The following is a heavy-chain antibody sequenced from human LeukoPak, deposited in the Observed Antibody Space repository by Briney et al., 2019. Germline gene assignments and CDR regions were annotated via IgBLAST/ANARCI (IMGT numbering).Heavy chain of an antibody. CDR1: GGTFSSYA. J-gene: IGHJ5*02. Sequence: GSSVKVSCKASGGTFSSYAISWVRQAPGQGLEWMGWMNPNSGNTGYAQKIQGRVTMTRNTSINTAYMELSSLRSEDTAVYYCARGPSRDYGSGSSWFDPWGQGTLVTVSS. V-gene: IGHV1-8*02. CDR3: ARGPSRDYGSGSSWFDP. D-gene: IGHD3-10*01. CDR2: MNPNSGNT.